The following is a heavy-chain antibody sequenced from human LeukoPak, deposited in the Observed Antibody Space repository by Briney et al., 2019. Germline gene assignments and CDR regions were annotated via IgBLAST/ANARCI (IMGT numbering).Heavy chain of an antibody. CDR1: GFTFSSYS. CDR3: AKDPTYYYGSGSYPSFDY. Sequence: GGSLRLSCAASGFTFSSYSMNWVRQAPGKGLEWVSSISSSSSYIYYADSMKGRFTISRDNAQNSLYLQMNSLRAEDTAVYYCAKDPTYYYGSGSYPSFDYWGQGTLVTVSS. D-gene: IGHD3-10*01. CDR2: ISSSSSYI. J-gene: IGHJ4*02. V-gene: IGHV3-21*04.